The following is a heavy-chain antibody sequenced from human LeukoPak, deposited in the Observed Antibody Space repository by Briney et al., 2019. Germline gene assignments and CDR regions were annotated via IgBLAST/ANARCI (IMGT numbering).Heavy chain of an antibody. J-gene: IGHJ3*02. CDR1: GYSFTSYW. D-gene: IGHD6-6*01. CDR2: IYPGDSDT. CDR3: ARQGEQLVQNDAFDI. Sequence: GESLKISCKGSGYSFTSYWIGWVRQMPGKGLEWMGIIYPGDSDTRYSPSFQGQVTISVDKSISTAYLQWSSLKASDTALYYCARQGEQLVQNDAFDIWGQGTMVTVST. V-gene: IGHV5-51*01.